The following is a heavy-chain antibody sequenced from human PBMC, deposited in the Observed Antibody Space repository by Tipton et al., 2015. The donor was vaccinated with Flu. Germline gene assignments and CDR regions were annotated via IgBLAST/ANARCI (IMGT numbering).Heavy chain of an antibody. V-gene: IGHV3-23*01. CDR3: TRRLVED. CDR1: GLTLSSFA. Sequence: SLRLSCEGFGLTLSSFAMSWVRQAPGKGLEWVSVISGEDGRTSYADSVKGRFTISRDNAKNSVYLQMSNLRAEDTAMYYCTRRLVEDWGQGTQVTVSS. J-gene: IGHJ4*02. CDR2: ISGEDGRT.